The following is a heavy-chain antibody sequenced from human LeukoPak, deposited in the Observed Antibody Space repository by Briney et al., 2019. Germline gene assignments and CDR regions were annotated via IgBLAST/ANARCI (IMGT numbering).Heavy chain of an antibody. CDR3: ATDYFEIGGPFV. CDR1: GFTFSSYG. Sequence: GGSLRLSCAAFGFTFSSYGMSWVRQAPGKGLEWVSAISGSGGSTYYADSVKGRFTISRDNSKNSLYLQMNSLRAEDTAVYYCATDYFEIGGPFVWGQGTLVTVSS. V-gene: IGHV3-23*01. D-gene: IGHD3-22*01. J-gene: IGHJ4*02. CDR2: ISGSGGST.